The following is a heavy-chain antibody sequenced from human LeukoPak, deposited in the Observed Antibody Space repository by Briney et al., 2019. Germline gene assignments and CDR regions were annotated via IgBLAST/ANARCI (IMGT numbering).Heavy chain of an antibody. V-gene: IGHV3-23*01. D-gene: IGHD4/OR15-4a*01. Sequence: GGSLSLSCTASGFTFSSYAMSWVRQAPGKGLEWVSAISGSGGTTYFADSVKGRFTISGDNSNNTLYLQMNSLRAEDTAVYYCATQVPSDPHFDYWGQGTLVTVSS. J-gene: IGHJ4*02. CDR3: ATQVPSDPHFDY. CDR2: ISGSGGTT. CDR1: GFTFSSYA.